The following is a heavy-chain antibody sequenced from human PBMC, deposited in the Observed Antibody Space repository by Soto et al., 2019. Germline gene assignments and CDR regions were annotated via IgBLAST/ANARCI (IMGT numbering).Heavy chain of an antibody. Sequence: QVQLVQSGAEVKKPGSSVKVSCKASGGTFSSYTISWVRQAPGQGREWMGRIIPILGIANYAQKFQGRVTITADKSASTAYMELSSLRSEDTAVYYCARGNTYYYDSSGFGKRAFDIWGQGTMVTVSS. CDR1: GGTFSSYT. CDR3: ARGNTYYYDSSGFGKRAFDI. D-gene: IGHD3-22*01. CDR2: IIPILGIA. J-gene: IGHJ3*02. V-gene: IGHV1-69*02.